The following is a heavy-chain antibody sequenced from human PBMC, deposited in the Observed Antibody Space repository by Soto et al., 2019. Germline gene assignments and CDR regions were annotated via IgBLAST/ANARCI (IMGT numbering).Heavy chain of an antibody. CDR2: IRSKAYGGTT. CDR1: GFTFGDYA. J-gene: IGHJ6*02. CDR3: TRIRSQLLWYGMDV. V-gene: IGHV3-49*04. Sequence: GGSLRLSCTASGFTFGDYAMSWVRQAPGKGLEWVGFIRSKAYGGTTEYAASVKGRFTISRDDSKSIAYLQMNSLKTEDTAAYYCTRIRSQLLWYGMDVWGQGTTVTVSS. D-gene: IGHD2-2*01.